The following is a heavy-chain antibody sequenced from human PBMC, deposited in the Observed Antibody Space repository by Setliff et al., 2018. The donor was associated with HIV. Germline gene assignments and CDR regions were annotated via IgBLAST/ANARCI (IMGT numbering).Heavy chain of an antibody. CDR3: ARGMGDASTDY. CDR2: INPSGGGS. D-gene: IGHD2-21*01. Sequence: ASVKVSCKTSGFRVRKYPVSWVRQAPGKGLEWMGMINPSGGGSWYTQKFQGRVTLTKDTPTTTFTMEVTSLTSEDTAVYYCARGMGDASTDYWGQGTLVTVSS. V-gene: IGHV1-46*01. CDR1: GFRVRKYP. J-gene: IGHJ4*02.